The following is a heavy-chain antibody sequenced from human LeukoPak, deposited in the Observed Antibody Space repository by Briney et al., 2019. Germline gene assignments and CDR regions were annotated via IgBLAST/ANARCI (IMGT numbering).Heavy chain of an antibody. V-gene: IGHV4-59*01. D-gene: IGHD4-11*01. Sequence: SETLSLTCTVSGGSISTYYWNWIRQPPGKGLEWIGYFYYSGSTNYNPSLKSRATISVDTSKNQLSLKLSSMTAADTAVYYCARVASYSNFYFDYWGQGTLVTVSS. CDR2: FYYSGST. CDR1: GGSISTYY. CDR3: ARVASYSNFYFDY. J-gene: IGHJ4*02.